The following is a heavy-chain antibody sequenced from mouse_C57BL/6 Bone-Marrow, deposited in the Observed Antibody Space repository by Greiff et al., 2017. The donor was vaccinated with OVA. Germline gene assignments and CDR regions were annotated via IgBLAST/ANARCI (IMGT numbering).Heavy chain of an antibody. CDR2: IDPENGDT. V-gene: IGHV14-4*01. CDR3: TRGAYYYGSSFAY. J-gene: IGHJ3*01. CDR1: GFTIKDDY. Sequence: EVHLVESGAELVRPGASVKLSCTASGFTIKDDYMHWVKQRPEQGLEWIGWIDPENGDTEYASKFQGKATITADTSSNTAYLQLSSLTSEDTAVYYCTRGAYYYGSSFAYGGQGTLVTVSA. D-gene: IGHD1-1*01.